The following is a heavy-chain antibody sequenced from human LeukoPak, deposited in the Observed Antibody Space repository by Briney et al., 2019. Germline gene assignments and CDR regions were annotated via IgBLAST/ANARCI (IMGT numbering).Heavy chain of an antibody. CDR3: ARHDRIQLWLLLDY. CDR2: ISYDGSNK. D-gene: IGHD5-18*01. CDR1: GFTFSSYA. V-gene: IGHV3-30*04. J-gene: IGHJ4*02. Sequence: TGGSLRLSCAASGFTFSSYAMHWVRQAPGKGLEWVAVISYDGSNKYYADSVKGRFTISRDNSKNTLYLQMNSLRAEDTAVYYCARHDRIQLWLLLDYWSQGTLVTVSS.